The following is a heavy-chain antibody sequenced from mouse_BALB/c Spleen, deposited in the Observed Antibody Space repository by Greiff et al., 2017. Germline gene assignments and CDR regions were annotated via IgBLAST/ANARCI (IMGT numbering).Heavy chain of an antibody. J-gene: IGHJ1*01. V-gene: IGHV1S81*02. CDR3: ARCPNWDWYFDV. CDR2: INPSNGRT. Sequence: VQLQQPGAELVKPGASVKLSCKASGYTFTSYWMHWVKQRPGQGLEWIGEINPSNGRTNYNEKFKSKATLTVDKSSSTAYMQLSSLTSEDSAVYYCARCPNWDWYFDVWGAGTTVTVSS. D-gene: IGHD4-1*01. CDR1: GYTFTSYW.